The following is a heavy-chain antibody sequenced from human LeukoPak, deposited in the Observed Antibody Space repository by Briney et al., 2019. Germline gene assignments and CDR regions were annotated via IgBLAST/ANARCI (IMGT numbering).Heavy chain of an antibody. Sequence: SETLSLTCTVSGGSISSGDYYWSWIRQPPGKGLEWIGYIYYSGSTYYNPSLKSRVTISVDTSKNQLSLKLSSVTAADTAVYYCAREIAVAGSYYFDYWGQGTLVTVSS. CDR2: IYYSGST. D-gene: IGHD6-19*01. V-gene: IGHV4-30-4*01. J-gene: IGHJ4*02. CDR3: AREIAVAGSYYFDY. CDR1: GGSISSGDYY.